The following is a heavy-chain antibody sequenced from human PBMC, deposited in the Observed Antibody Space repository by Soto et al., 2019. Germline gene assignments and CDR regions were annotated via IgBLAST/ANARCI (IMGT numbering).Heavy chain of an antibody. CDR2: ISGGGDWA. J-gene: IGHJ4*02. V-gene: IGHV3-23*01. D-gene: IGHD6-13*01. CDR1: GFTFNSYA. Sequence: EVQLLESGGGLEQPGGSLRLSCVASGFTFNSYAMTWVRQAPGTGLEWVSVISGGGDWAYYADSVKGRFTISRDNSKNTQYLQMNSLRAEDTAVYYCAKDQETATGILHCWGQGTLVTVSS. CDR3: AKDQETATGILHC.